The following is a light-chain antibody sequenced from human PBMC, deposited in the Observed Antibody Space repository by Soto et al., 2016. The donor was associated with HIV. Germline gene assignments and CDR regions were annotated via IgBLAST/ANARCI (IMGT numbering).Light chain of an antibody. CDR2: GKN. Sequence: SSELTQGPPVSVALGQTVTITCQGDSLRNYYASWYQQRPGQAPILVIYGKNNRPPGIPDRFSGSTSGDTASMTITGAQAEDEADYYCNSRDSSGVHVIFGGGTQLTVL. CDR3: NSRDSSGVHVI. J-gene: IGLJ2*01. CDR1: SLRNYY. V-gene: IGLV3-19*01.